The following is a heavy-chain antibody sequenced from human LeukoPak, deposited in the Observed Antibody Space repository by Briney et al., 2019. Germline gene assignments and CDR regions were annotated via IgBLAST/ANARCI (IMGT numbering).Heavy chain of an antibody. CDR2: ISSSSSYI. D-gene: IGHD4-17*01. V-gene: IGHV3-21*01. J-gene: IGHJ4*02. CDR1: GFTFSSYS. Sequence: PGGSLRLSCAASGFTFSSYSMNWVRPAPGKGLEWVSSISSSSSYIYYADSVKGRFTISRDNAKNSLYLQMNSLRAEDTAVYYCASSFPTVTTLDYWGQGTLVTVSS. CDR3: ASSFPTVTTLDY.